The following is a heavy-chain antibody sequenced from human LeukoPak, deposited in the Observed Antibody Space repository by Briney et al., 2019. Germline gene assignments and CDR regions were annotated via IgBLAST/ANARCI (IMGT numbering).Heavy chain of an antibody. CDR1: GYTFTSYA. Sequence: ASVKVSCKASGYTFTSYAMHWVRQAPGQRLEWMGWINAGNGNTKYSQKFQGRVTMTRDTSISTAYMELSRLRSDDTAVYYCARPPKLFPRPFDYWGQGTLVTVSS. J-gene: IGHJ4*02. CDR3: ARPPKLFPRPFDY. V-gene: IGHV1-3*01. CDR2: INAGNGNT. D-gene: IGHD2-21*01.